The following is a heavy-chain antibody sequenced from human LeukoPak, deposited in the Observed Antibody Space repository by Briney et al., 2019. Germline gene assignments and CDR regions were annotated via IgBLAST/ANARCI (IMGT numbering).Heavy chain of an antibody. CDR3: ARVGYCSSTSCRSGDY. D-gene: IGHD2-2*01. V-gene: IGHV1-18*01. Sequence: ASVKVSCKTSGYTFSNFGINWVRQAPGQGLEWMGWISGNNDNPNYGQKFQGRFTVTTDSSTSTAYMELRNLTFDDTAVYYCARVGYCSSTSCRSGDYWGQGALVTVSS. CDR2: ISGNNDNP. CDR1: GYTFSNFG. J-gene: IGHJ4*02.